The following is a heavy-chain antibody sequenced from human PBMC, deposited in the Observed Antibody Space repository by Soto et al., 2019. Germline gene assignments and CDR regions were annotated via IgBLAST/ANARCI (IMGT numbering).Heavy chain of an antibody. Sequence: WGSLRLSCAASGFTFIDHYISCIRHSPLKGLEWVSYISSSGDIIYYADSVKGRFTISRDNAKNSLYLQMNSLRAEDTAVYYCARDLGYYDSSGYFDYWGQGTLVTVSS. D-gene: IGHD3-22*01. CDR2: ISSSGDII. J-gene: IGHJ4*02. CDR1: GFTFIDHY. V-gene: IGHV3-11*01. CDR3: ARDLGYYDSSGYFDY.